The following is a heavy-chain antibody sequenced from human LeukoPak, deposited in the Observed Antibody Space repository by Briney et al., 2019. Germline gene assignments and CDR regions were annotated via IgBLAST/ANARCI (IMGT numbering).Heavy chain of an antibody. CDR1: GYTFSSYA. Sequence: PGGSLRLSCAASGYTFSSYAMRWARQAPGKGLEWVSSISGSGGSTYYADSVRGRFTVSRDNSRNTLALQMNSLRAEDTAVYYCAGSPTVDAAFDVWGQGTMVTVSS. V-gene: IGHV3-23*01. CDR2: ISGSGGST. D-gene: IGHD4-23*01. CDR3: AGSPTVDAAFDV. J-gene: IGHJ3*01.